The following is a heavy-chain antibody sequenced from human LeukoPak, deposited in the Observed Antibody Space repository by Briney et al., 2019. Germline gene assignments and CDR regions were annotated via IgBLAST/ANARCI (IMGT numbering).Heavy chain of an antibody. CDR2: INHSGST. J-gene: IGHJ3*02. V-gene: IGHV4-34*01. CDR3: ARGARSAYYYDSSEAFDI. D-gene: IGHD3-22*01. Sequence: SETLSLTCAVYGGSFSGYYWSWIRQPPGKGLEWIGEINHSGSTNYNPSLKSRVTISVDTSKKQFSLKLSSVTAADTAVYYCARGARSAYYYDSSEAFDIWGQGTMVTVSS. CDR1: GGSFSGYY.